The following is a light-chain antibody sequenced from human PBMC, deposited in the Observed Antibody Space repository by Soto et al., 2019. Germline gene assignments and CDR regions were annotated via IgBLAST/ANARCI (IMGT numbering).Light chain of an antibody. CDR2: GVS. CDR3: HQYNDWPQYT. CDR1: QSVASS. Sequence: EIVMTQSPATLSVSPGGRATLSCWASQSVASSLAWYQQKPGQAPRLLIFGVSTSANGVTARFTGSGSGTEFTLIISSIEPEDSAIYDCHQYNDWPQYTLGQGTKLDIK. J-gene: IGKJ2*01. V-gene: IGKV3-15*01.